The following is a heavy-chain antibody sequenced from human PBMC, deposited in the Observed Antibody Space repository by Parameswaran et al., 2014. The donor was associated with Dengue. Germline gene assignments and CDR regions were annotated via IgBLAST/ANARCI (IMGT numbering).Heavy chain of an antibody. CDR2: INSDGSST. Sequence: QAGGSLRLSCAASGFTFSSYWMHWVRQAPGKGLVWVSRINSDGSSTSYADSVKGRFTISRDNAKNTLYLQMNSLRAEDTALYYCAKDHSQAGYPNDAFDIWGQGTMVTVSS. J-gene: IGHJ3*02. D-gene: IGHD5-18*01. CDR3: AKDHSQAGYPNDAFDI. V-gene: IGHV3-74*01. CDR1: GFTFSSYW.